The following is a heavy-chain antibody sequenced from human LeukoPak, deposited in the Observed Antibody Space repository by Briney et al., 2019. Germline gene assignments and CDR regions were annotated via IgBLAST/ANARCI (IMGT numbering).Heavy chain of an antibody. CDR2: INPNSGGT. Sequence: ASVKVSCKASGYTFAGYYMHWVRQAPGQGLGWMGWINPNSGGTNYAQKFQGWVTMTRDTSISTAYMELSRLRSDDTAVYYCARGAVVPAAIHPMNYWGQGTLVTVSS. D-gene: IGHD2-2*01. CDR1: GYTFAGYY. V-gene: IGHV1-2*04. J-gene: IGHJ4*02. CDR3: ARGAVVPAAIHPMNY.